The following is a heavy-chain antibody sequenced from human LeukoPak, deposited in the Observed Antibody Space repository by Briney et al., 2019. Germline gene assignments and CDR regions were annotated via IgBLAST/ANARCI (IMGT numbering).Heavy chain of an antibody. V-gene: IGHV3-48*02. CDR3: ARGQRWSDY. CDR2: ITSTSSAI. Sequence: GGSLRLSCAASGFTFSDHNKKWFRQARGKGLECISCITSTSSAIYYADSVRGRFTISRDNPKRLLYLQMNSLRDEDTAVYYCARGQRWSDYWGQGTLVTVSS. J-gene: IGHJ4*02. D-gene: IGHD4-23*01. CDR1: GFTFSDHN.